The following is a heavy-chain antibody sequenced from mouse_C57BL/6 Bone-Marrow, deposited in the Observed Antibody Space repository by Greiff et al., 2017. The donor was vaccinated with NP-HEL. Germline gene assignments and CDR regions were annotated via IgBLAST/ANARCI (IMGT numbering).Heavy chain of an antibody. Sequence: VQLKESGAELMKPGASVKLSCKATGYTFTGYWIEWVKQRPGHGLEWIGEILPGSGSTNYNEKFKGKATFTADTSSNTDYMQLSSLTTEDSASDYCARNPLRGAYWGQGTLVTVSA. D-gene: IGHD1-1*01. CDR3: ARNPLRGAY. J-gene: IGHJ3*01. V-gene: IGHV1-9*01. CDR2: ILPGSGST. CDR1: GYTFTGYW.